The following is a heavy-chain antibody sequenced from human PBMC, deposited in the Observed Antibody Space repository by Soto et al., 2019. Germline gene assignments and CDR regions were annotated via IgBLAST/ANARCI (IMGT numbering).Heavy chain of an antibody. CDR3: ARRGSSSSEYWFDP. V-gene: IGHV4-59*08. Sequence: PSETLSLTCTVSGGSISSYYWSWIRQPPGKGLEWIGYIYYSGSTNYNPSLKSRVTTSVDTSKNQFSLKLSSATAADTAVYYCARRGSSSSEYWFDPWGQGTLVTVSS. CDR1: GGSISSYY. CDR2: IYYSGST. D-gene: IGHD6-6*01. J-gene: IGHJ5*02.